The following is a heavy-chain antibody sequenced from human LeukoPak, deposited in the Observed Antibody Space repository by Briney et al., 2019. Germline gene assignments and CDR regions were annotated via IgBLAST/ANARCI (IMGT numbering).Heavy chain of an antibody. CDR2: ISGSGGST. CDR3: AKDSTYCSGGSCYLPDTFDI. V-gene: IGHV3-23*01. D-gene: IGHD2-15*01. CDR1: GFTFSSYA. J-gene: IGHJ3*02. Sequence: PGGSLRLSCAASGFTFSSYAMSWVRQAPGKGLEWVSAISGSGGSTYYADSVKGRFTISRDNSKNTLYLQMNSLRAEDTAVYYCAKDSTYCSGGSCYLPDTFDIWGLGTMVTVSS.